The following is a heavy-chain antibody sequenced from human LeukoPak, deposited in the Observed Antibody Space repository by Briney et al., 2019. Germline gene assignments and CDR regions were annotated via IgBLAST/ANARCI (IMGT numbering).Heavy chain of an antibody. CDR1: GGFFSGYY. CDR2: INHSGST. J-gene: IGHJ6*03. V-gene: IGHV4-34*01. CDR3: ARVRSYSNYPYRYYYYYMDV. Sequence: SETLSLTCAVYGGFFSGYYWSWIRQPPGKGLEWIGEINHSGSTNYNPSLKSRVTISVDTSKNQFSLKLSSVTAADTAVYYCARVRSYSNYPYRYYYYYMDVWGKGTTVTVSS. D-gene: IGHD4-11*01.